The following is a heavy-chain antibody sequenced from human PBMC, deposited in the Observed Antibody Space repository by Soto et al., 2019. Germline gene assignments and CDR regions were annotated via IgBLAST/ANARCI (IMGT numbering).Heavy chain of an antibody. CDR2: ISYDGSNK. CDR1: GFTFSSSG. Sequence: PGGSLRLSCAASGFTFSSSGMHWVRQAPGKGLEWVAVISYDGSNKFYADSVKGRFTISRDNFRNTLYLQMNSLRAEDTAVYYCAKVFHSWNYFDYWGQGTLVTVSS. V-gene: IGHV3-30*18. CDR3: AKVFHSWNYFDY. J-gene: IGHJ4*02. D-gene: IGHD1-20*01.